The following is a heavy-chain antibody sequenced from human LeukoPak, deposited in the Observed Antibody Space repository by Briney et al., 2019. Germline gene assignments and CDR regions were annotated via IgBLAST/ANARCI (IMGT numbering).Heavy chain of an antibody. CDR1: GGSISSYY. Sequence: SETLSLTCTVSGGSISSYYWSWIRQPPGKGLEWIWYIYYSGSTNYNPSLKSRVTMSVDTSKNQFSLKLSSVTAADTAVYYFAREHCSSTSCPIDYWGQETLVTVSS. D-gene: IGHD2-2*01. J-gene: IGHJ4*02. CDR2: IYYSGST. CDR3: AREHCSSTSCPIDY. V-gene: IGHV4-59*12.